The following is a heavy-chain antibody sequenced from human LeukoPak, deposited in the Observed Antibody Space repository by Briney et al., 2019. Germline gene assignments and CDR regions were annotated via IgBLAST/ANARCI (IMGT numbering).Heavy chain of an antibody. CDR2: INPSGGSK. D-gene: IGHD2-15*01. CDR3: AREGAVVVVAAVLDY. J-gene: IGHJ4*02. CDR1: GYIFTTYY. Sequence: ASVKVSCKASGYIFTTYYMHWVRQAPGQGLEWMGIINPSGGSKSYAQRFQGRVTMTRDTSMSTVYMELSSLRSEDTAVYYCAREGAVVVVAAVLDYWGQGTLVTVSS. V-gene: IGHV1-46*01.